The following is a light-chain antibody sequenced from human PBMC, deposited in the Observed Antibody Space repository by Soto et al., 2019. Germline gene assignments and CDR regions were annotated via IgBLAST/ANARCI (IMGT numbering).Light chain of an antibody. CDR1: QSISTY. V-gene: IGKV1-39*01. Sequence: DIQMTQSPSSLSASVGDRVTITCRASQSISTYLNWYQQKPGKTPNLLIYAASSLQSGVPSRFGGSGSGTEFTLTITSQQPEDFATYYCQQSYTAIWTFGQGTKVEI. J-gene: IGKJ1*01. CDR3: QQSYTAIWT. CDR2: AAS.